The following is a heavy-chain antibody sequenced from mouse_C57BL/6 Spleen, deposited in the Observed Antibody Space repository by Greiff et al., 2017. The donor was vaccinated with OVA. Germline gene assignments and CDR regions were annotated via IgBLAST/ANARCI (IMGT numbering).Heavy chain of an antibody. V-gene: IGHV5-6*01. J-gene: IGHJ3*01. D-gene: IGHD3-2*02. Sequence: EVHLVESGGDLVKPGGSLKLSCAASGFTFSSYGMSWVRQTPDKRLEWVATISSGGSYAYYPDSVKGRFTISRDNAKNTLYLQMSSLKSEYTAMYYCARRAAQATIGFAYWGQGTLVTVSA. CDR2: ISSGGSYA. CDR1: GFTFSSYG. CDR3: ARRAAQATIGFAY.